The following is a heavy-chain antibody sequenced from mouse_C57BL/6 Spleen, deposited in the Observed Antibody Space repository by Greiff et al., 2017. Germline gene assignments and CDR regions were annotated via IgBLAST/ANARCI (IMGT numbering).Heavy chain of an antibody. CDR1: GYTFTDYE. J-gene: IGHJ3*01. V-gene: IGHV1-15*01. CDR2: IDPETGGT. D-gene: IGHD2-1*01. CDR3: TRGGNYVESFAY. Sequence: QVQLQQSGAELVRPGASVTLSCKASGYTFTDYEMHWVQQTPVHGLEWIGAIDPETGGTAYNQKFKGKAILTADKSSSTAYMELRSLTSEDSAVYYCTRGGNYVESFAYWGQGTLVTVSA.